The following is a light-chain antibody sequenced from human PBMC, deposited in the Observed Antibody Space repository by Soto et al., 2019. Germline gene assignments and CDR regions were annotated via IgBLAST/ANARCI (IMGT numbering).Light chain of an antibody. Sequence: EIVWPQYPGTLSLSPGERATLSCRAIQSVSSTKLAWYQQRPGHAPRLLIFGASNRATGVPDRFSGSGSGTDFTLAISRLEPEDFAVYYCQQFGSSPLLTFGGRTKVDI. V-gene: IGKV3-20*01. J-gene: IGKJ4*01. CDR1: QSVSSTK. CDR2: GAS. CDR3: QQFGSSPLLT.